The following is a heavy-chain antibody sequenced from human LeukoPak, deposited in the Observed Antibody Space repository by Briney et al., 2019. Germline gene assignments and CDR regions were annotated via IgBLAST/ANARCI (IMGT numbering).Heavy chain of an antibody. D-gene: IGHD2-2*01. CDR2: IYYSGST. CDR3: ARQYCSSTSCYRNSPLDAFDI. J-gene: IGHJ3*02. V-gene: IGHV4-39*01. Sequence: TSETLSLTCTVSGGSISSSSYYWGWIRQPPGKGLEWIGSIYYSGSTYYNPSLKSRVTISVDTSKNQFSLKLSSVTAADTAVYYCARQYCSSTSCYRNSPLDAFDIWGQGTMVTVSS. CDR1: GGSISSSSYY.